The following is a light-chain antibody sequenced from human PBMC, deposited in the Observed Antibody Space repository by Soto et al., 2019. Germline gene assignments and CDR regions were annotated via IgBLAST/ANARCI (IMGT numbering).Light chain of an antibody. V-gene: IGKV3-11*01. CDR1: QSVSNSY. J-gene: IGKJ5*01. CDR3: QQRSNWPIT. Sequence: EIVLTQSPGTLSLSPGERATLSCRASQSVSNSYLAWYQQKPGQAPRLLMYDASNRATGIPARFSGSGSGTDFTLTISSLEPEDFAVYYCQQRSNWPITFGRGTRLEIK. CDR2: DAS.